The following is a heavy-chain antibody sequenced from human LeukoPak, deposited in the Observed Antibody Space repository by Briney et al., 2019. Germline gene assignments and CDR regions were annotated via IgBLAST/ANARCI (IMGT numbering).Heavy chain of an antibody. J-gene: IGHJ4*02. D-gene: IGHD3-10*01. V-gene: IGHV3-9*01. CDR3: AKDKFPMIRGVLQDFDH. CDR1: GFSFDDYA. Sequence: GGSLRLSCAASGFSFDDYAMHWVRQGPGKGLEWVSGISWNSGRIGYADSVKGRFTISRDNAKNSLYLQMNSLRGEDTALYYCAKDKFPMIRGVLQDFDHWGQGTLVTVSS. CDR2: ISWNSGRI.